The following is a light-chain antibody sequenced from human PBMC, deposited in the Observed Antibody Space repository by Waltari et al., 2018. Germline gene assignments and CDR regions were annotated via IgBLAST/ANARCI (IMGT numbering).Light chain of an antibody. CDR2: DAS. Sequence: DIQLTQSPSSLSASVGDRVTITCLANQAITNYLNWYQQRPGKAPKLLIHDASKLETGVPSRFSGSQSGTVFTLTISNLQPEDVGTYFCQRYDNLPIFAFGPGTKVDI. CDR3: QRYDNLPIFA. CDR1: QAITNY. J-gene: IGKJ3*01. V-gene: IGKV1-33*01.